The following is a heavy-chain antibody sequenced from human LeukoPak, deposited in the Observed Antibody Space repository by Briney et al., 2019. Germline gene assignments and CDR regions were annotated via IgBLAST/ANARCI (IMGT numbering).Heavy chain of an antibody. D-gene: IGHD3-3*01. V-gene: IGHV3-23*01. CDR1: GFTFSSYA. J-gene: IGHJ6*03. CDR3: AKVKLTIFGVRNYMDV. Sequence: GGSLRLSCAASGFTFSSYAMSWVRQAPGKGLEWVSAISGSGGSTYYADSVKGRFTISRDNSKNTLYLQMNSLRAEDTAVYYCAKVKLTIFGVRNYMDVWGKGTTDTVSS. CDR2: ISGSGGST.